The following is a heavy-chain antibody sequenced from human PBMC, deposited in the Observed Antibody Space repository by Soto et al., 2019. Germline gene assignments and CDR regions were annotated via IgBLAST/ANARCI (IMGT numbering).Heavy chain of an antibody. J-gene: IGHJ4*02. Sequence: GGSLRLSCTASGFTFGDYAMSWFRQAPGKGLEWVGFIRSKAYGGTTEYAASVKGRFTISRDDSKSIAYLQMNSLKTKDTAVYYCTGGSGSYYKHRDYWGQGTLVTVSS. CDR3: TGGSGSYYKHRDY. CDR1: GFTFGDYA. V-gene: IGHV3-49*03. CDR2: IRSKAYGGTT. D-gene: IGHD3-10*01.